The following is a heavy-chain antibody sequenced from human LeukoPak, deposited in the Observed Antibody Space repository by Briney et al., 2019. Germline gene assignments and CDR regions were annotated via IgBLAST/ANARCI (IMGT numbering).Heavy chain of an antibody. Sequence: SETLSLTCAVYGGSFSGYYWSWIRQPPGKGLEWIGEINHSGSTNYNPSLKSRVTISVDKSKNQFSLKLSSVTAADTAVYYCAGDNDYYDSSGSNWFDPWGQGTLVTVSS. V-gene: IGHV4-34*01. CDR2: INHSGST. CDR1: GGSFSGYY. J-gene: IGHJ5*02. D-gene: IGHD3-22*01. CDR3: AGDNDYYDSSGSNWFDP.